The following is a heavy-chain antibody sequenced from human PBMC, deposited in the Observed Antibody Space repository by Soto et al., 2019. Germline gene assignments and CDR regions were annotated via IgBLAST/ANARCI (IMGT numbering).Heavy chain of an antibody. J-gene: IGHJ4*02. CDR1: GGSISSSSYY. CDR3: ARNQKGHGSGSYYPFDY. CDR2: IYYSGST. V-gene: IGHV4-39*01. Sequence: SETLSLTCTVSGGSISSSSYYWGWIRQPPGKGLEWIGSIYYSGSTYYNPSLKSRVTISVDTSKNQFSLKLSSVTAADTAVYYCARNQKGHGSGSYYPFDYWGQGTLVTVSS. D-gene: IGHD3-10*01.